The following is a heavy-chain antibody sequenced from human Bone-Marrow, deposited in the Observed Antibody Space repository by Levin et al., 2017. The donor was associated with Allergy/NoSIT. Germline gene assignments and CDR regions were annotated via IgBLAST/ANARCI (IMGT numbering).Heavy chain of an antibody. J-gene: IGHJ4*02. Sequence: GESLKISCKASGYSFSDHYIHWVRLAPGQGLEYMGRVNPHSGGSVYAQKFQGRVTMTTDTSTNTAHMELSSLRSDDTAVFYCVRGAGSSWWNYFDHWGQGSLVTVSS. D-gene: IGHD6-13*01. CDR3: VRGAGSSWWNYFDH. CDR2: VNPHSGGS. CDR1: GYSFSDHY. V-gene: IGHV1-2*06.